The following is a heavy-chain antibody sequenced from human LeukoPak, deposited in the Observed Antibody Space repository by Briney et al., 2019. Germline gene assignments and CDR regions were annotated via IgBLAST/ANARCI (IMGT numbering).Heavy chain of an antibody. J-gene: IGHJ4*02. V-gene: IGHV4-31*03. CDR1: GGSISNGGYY. Sequence: SQTLSLTCTVSGGSISNGGYYWSWIRQHPGEGLEWIRYIYYSGSTYSNPPLKSRVTISVDTSKNQFSLKLSPVPAADTDVYYCARSLFTVIVAVFDYWGQGTLVTVSS. D-gene: IGHD3-22*01. CDR3: ARSLFTVIVAVFDY. CDR2: IYYSGST.